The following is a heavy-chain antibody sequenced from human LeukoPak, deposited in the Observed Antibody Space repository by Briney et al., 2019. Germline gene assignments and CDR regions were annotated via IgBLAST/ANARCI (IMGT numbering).Heavy chain of an antibody. Sequence: SETLSLTCAVYGGSFSGYYWSWIRQPPGKGLEWIGEINHSGSTNYNPSLESRVTTSLDRSKDQFSLKLSSVTAADTAIYYCGRYGLLGLSEINAFDIWGQGTMVTVSS. J-gene: IGHJ3*02. D-gene: IGHD2-2*01. V-gene: IGHV4-34*01. CDR2: INHSGST. CDR3: GRYGLLGLSEINAFDI. CDR1: GGSFSGYY.